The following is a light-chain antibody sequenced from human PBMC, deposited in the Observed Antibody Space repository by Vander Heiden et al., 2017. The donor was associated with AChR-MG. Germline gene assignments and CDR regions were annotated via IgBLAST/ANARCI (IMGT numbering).Light chain of an antibody. CDR3: QQSDSTLWT. CDR2: AAS. J-gene: IGKJ1*01. Sequence: DIQMTQSPSSLSASVGDRVTITCRASQSISSYLNWYQQKPGKAPKLLIYAASSLQSGVPSRFSGSGSGTDFTLTISSLQPEDFATYYCQQSDSTLWTFGQGTKVEIQ. CDR1: QSISSY. V-gene: IGKV1-39*01.